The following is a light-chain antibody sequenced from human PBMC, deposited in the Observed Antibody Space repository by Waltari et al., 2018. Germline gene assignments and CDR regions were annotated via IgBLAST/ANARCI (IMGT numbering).Light chain of an antibody. Sequence: QSALPQPPSASGSPGQSVTLSCTGPSSDVGASYHFSWYQQYPGKAPKLMIYEVSERPSGVPDRFSASKSGNTASLTVSGLQAEDEADYYCSSYAGYDILVFGGGTRLTVL. V-gene: IGLV2-8*01. CDR1: SSDVGASYH. CDR2: EVS. J-gene: IGLJ2*01. CDR3: SSYAGYDILV.